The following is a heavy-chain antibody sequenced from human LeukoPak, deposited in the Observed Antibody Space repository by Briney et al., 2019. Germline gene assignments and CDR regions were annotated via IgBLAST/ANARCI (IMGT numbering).Heavy chain of an antibody. CDR1: GGSFSGYY. CDR3: ASRGEDSY. Sequence: SETLSLTCAVYGGSFSGYYWSWIRQPPGKGLEWIGEINHSGSTNYNPSLKSRVTISVDTSKNQFSLKLSSVTAADTAVYYCASRGEDSYWGQGTLVTVSS. D-gene: IGHD3-10*01. J-gene: IGHJ4*02. CDR2: INHSGST. V-gene: IGHV4-34*01.